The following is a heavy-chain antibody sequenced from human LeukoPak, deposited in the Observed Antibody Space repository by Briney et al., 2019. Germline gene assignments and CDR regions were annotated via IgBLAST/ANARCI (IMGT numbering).Heavy chain of an antibody. Sequence: SVKVSCKASGGTFSSYAISWVRQAPGQGLEWMGGIIPIFGTANYAQKFQGRVTITADESTSTAYMELSSLRSEDTAVYYCARVFSGDCSGGSCYAYYYYYGMDVWGQGTTVTVSS. CDR3: ARVFSGDCSGGSCYAYYYYYGMDV. D-gene: IGHD2-15*01. CDR1: GGTFSSYA. V-gene: IGHV1-69*01. J-gene: IGHJ6*02. CDR2: IIPIFGTA.